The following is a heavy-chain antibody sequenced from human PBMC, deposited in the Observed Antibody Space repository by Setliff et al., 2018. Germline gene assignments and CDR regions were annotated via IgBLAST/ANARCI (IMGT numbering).Heavy chain of an antibody. CDR2: IYDSGSS. CDR1: GGSVSNSGFF. CDR3: GRGFSRIEGWGNWFDP. V-gene: IGHV4-39*01. Sequence: SETLSLTCTVSGGSVSNSGFFWGWLRQAPGKGLEWIGNIYDSGSSNYNASLTSRLIITRDTSKNQISLKLTSVTAADTAVYYCGRGFSRIEGWGNWFDPWGQGILVTVSS. J-gene: IGHJ5*02. D-gene: IGHD2-15*01.